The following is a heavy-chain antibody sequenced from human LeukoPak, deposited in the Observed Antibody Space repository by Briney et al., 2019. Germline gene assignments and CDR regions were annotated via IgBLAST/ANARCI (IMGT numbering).Heavy chain of an antibody. V-gene: IGHV4-34*01. D-gene: IGHD5-24*01. CDR2: INHSGST. Sequence: SETLSLTCAVYGGSFSGYYWSWIRQPPGKGLEWIGEINHSGSTNYNPSLKSRVTISVDTSKNQFSLKLSSVTAADTAVYYCARSYDGYVRSFDYWGQGALVTVSS. J-gene: IGHJ4*02. CDR3: ARSYDGYVRSFDY. CDR1: GGSFSGYY.